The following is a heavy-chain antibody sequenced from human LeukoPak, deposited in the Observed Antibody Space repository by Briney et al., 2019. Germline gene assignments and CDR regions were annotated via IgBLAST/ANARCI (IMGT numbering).Heavy chain of an antibody. CDR3: ARWRSGSPHFDY. CDR2: LSAYNGNT. J-gene: IGHJ4*02. V-gene: IGHV1-18*01. CDR1: GYTFTGYG. Sequence: ASMKVSCKASGYTFTGYGLSWVRQAPGQGLEWMGWLSAYNGNTNYAQRLQGRVTMTTDTSTSAACMELRSLTSDDTAVYYCARWRSGSPHFDYWGQGTLVTVSS. D-gene: IGHD3-10*01.